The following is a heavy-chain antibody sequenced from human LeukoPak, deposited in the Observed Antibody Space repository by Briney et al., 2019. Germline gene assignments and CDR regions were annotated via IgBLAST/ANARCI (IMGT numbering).Heavy chain of an antibody. CDR3: ARGNPTYFDY. CDR1: GFTVSSNY. J-gene: IGHJ4*02. V-gene: IGHV3-66*01. D-gene: IGHD1-14*01. CDR2: IYSGGST. Sequence: PGGSLRLSCAASGFTVSSNYMSWVRQAPGQGLEWVSVIYSGGSTYYADSVKGRFTISRDNSENTLYLQMNSLRAEDTAVYYCARGNPTYFDYWGQGTLVTVSS.